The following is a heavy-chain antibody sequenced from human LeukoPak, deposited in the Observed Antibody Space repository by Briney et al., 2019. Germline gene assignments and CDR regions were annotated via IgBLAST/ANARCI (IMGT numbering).Heavy chain of an antibody. CDR2: IYSSGST. Sequence: SGTLSLTCAVYGGSFSGYYWSWIRQPPGKGLEWIGNIYSSGSTYYNASLQSRVTISIDTSKNQFSLRLNSVTAADTAMYYCAKSGGYGLIDYWGQGTRVTVSS. CDR3: AKSGGYGLIDY. CDR1: GGSFSGYY. V-gene: IGHV4-34*01. D-gene: IGHD1-26*01. J-gene: IGHJ4*02.